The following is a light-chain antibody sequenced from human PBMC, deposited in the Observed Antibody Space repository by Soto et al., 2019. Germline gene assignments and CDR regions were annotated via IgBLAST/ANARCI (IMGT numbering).Light chain of an antibody. Sequence: QSALTQPASVSGSPGQSITISCTGTSSDVGSYNLVSWYQQHPGKAPKLMIYEGSKRPSGVSSRFSGSKSGNTASLTISGLQAEDEADYYCSSYTSSNTLYVFGTGTKLTVL. J-gene: IGLJ1*01. CDR3: SSYTSSNTLYV. V-gene: IGLV2-14*02. CDR2: EGS. CDR1: SSDVGSYNL.